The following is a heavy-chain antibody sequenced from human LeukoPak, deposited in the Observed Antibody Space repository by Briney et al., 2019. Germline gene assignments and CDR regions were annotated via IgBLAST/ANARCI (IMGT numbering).Heavy chain of an antibody. J-gene: IGHJ4*02. CDR2: IYSSGSN. CDR1: GGSISGYF. Sequence: SETLSLTCTVSGGSISGYFWSWIRQPAGKGLEGIGRIYSSGSNNYNPSLKSRVTMSLDTSKNHLSLNLSYVTAADTAVYYCAREPTSGREPTSGRPLDYWGQGTLVTVSS. V-gene: IGHV4-4*07. D-gene: IGHD5-12*01. CDR3: AREPTSGREPTSGRPLDY.